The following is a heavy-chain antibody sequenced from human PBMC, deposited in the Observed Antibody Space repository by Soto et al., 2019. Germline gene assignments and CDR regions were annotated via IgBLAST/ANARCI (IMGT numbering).Heavy chain of an antibody. V-gene: IGHV1-2*02. Sequence: ASVKVSCKASGYTFTGYYMHWVRQAPGQGPEWMGWINPNSGGTNYAQKFQGRVTMTRDTSISTAYMELSRLRSDDTAVYYCATDLRFLEWHTLDYWGQGTLVTVSS. CDR2: INPNSGGT. D-gene: IGHD3-3*01. CDR1: GYTFTGYY. J-gene: IGHJ4*02. CDR3: ATDLRFLEWHTLDY.